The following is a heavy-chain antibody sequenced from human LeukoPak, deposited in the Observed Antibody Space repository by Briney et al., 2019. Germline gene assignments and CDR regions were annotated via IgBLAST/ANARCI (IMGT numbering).Heavy chain of an antibody. CDR3: ASSIAARPWAPDY. D-gene: IGHD6-6*01. V-gene: IGHV3-30*03. J-gene: IGHJ4*02. CDR1: GFTFSTYA. CDR2: ISNDGFKK. Sequence: PGGSLRLSCAASGFTFSTYAMHWVRQAPGKGLEWVALISNDGFKKYYPDSVEGRFIISRDNSKNTLFLQMNSLRSEDTAVYYCASSIAARPWAPDYWGQGTLVTVSS.